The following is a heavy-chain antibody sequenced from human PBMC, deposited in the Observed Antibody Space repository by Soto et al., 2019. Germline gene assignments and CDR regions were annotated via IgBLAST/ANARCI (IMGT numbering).Heavy chain of an antibody. CDR1: GGSFSGYY. J-gene: IGHJ5*02. Sequence: SETLSLTCAVYGGSFSGYYWSWIRQPPGKGLEWIGEINHSGSTNYNPSLKSRVTISVDTSKNQFSLKLSSVTAADTAVYYCAREAARSLSWFDPWGQGTLVTVSS. CDR3: AREAARSLSWFDP. D-gene: IGHD6-6*01. V-gene: IGHV4-34*01. CDR2: INHSGST.